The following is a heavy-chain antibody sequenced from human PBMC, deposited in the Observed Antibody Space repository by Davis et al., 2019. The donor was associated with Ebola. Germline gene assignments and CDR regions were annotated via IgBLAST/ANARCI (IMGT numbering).Heavy chain of an antibody. Sequence: LRLSCTASDASVTSHYWNWVRQPPGKGLEWIGIIYDGGRTNYRPSLKSRVTISVDTSKNQFSLKLSSVTAADTAVYYCARGFPWFGELAAFDIWGQGTMVTVSS. CDR1: DASVTSHY. J-gene: IGHJ3*02. D-gene: IGHD3-10*01. CDR2: IYDGGRT. V-gene: IGHV4-59*02. CDR3: ARGFPWFGELAAFDI.